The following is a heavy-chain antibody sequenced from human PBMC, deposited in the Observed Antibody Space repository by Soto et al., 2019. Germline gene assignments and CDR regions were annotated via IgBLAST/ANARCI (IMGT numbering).Heavy chain of an antibody. CDR3: AREPATAKPEGVDF. CDR1: GYTFTGHY. D-gene: IGHD1-1*01. CDR2: INPNSGGT. J-gene: IGHJ4*02. V-gene: IGHV1-2*02. Sequence: GASVKVSCKASGYTFTGHYIHWVRQAPGQGLEWMGWINPNSGGTKYAPKFQGGVTMTRDTSITTAYMELSRLRSGDTAVYYCAREPATAKPEGVDFWGQGTLVTVSS.